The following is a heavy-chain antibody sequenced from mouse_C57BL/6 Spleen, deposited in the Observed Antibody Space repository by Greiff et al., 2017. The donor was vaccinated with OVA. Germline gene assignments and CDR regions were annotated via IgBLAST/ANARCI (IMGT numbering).Heavy chain of an antibody. D-gene: IGHD1-3*01. CDR3: AREDSGYFDY. Sequence: EVQLVESEGGLVQPGSSMKLSCTASRFTFSDYYMAWVRQVPEKGLEWVANINYDGSSTYYLDSLKSRFIISRDNAKNILYLQMSSLKSEDTATYYCAREDSGYFDYWGQGTTLTVSS. V-gene: IGHV5-16*01. J-gene: IGHJ2*01. CDR1: RFTFSDYY. CDR2: INYDGSST.